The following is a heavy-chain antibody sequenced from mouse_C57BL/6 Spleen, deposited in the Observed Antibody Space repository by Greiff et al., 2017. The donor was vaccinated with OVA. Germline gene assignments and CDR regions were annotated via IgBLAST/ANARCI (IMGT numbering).Heavy chain of an antibody. CDR2: IRRGSSYI. J-gene: IGHJ2*01. CDR1: GFTFSDYG. D-gene: IGHD1-1*01. V-gene: IGHV5-17*01. Sequence: DVKLVESGGGLVKPGGSLKLSCAASGFTFSDYGMHWVRQAPEKGLEWVAYIRRGSSYIYYADTVKGRFTISRDHAKNTLCLHMTRLRSEETAVYYCERWARRGRPFDYWGKGTTLTVSS. CDR3: ERWARRGRPFDY.